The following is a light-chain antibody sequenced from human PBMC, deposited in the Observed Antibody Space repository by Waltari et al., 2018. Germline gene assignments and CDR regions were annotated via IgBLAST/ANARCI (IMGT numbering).Light chain of an antibody. CDR3: SSFAGSNRFGV. CDR2: EVS. V-gene: IGLV2-8*01. J-gene: IGLJ3*02. CDR1: SSDVGAYKY. Sequence: QSALTQPPSASGSPGQSVTISCTGSSSDVGAYKYVSWYQQHPGKAPKLMIDEVSKRPSGVPDRFSGSKSGNTASLTVSGLQADDEADYYCSSFAGSNRFGVFGGGTKLTVL.